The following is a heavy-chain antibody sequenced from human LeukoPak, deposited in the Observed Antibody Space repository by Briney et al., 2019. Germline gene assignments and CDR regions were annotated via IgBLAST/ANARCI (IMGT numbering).Heavy chain of an antibody. CDR3: ARAIYDSSGYYYRDAFDI. J-gene: IGHJ3*02. V-gene: IGHV4-39*07. CDR1: GGSISSSSYY. D-gene: IGHD3-22*01. Sequence: SETRSLTCTVSGGSISSSSYYWGWIRQPPGKGPEWIGSIYYSGSTYYNPSLKSRVTISVDTSKNQFSLKLSSVTAADTAVYYCARAIYDSSGYYYRDAFDIWGQGTMVTVSS. CDR2: IYYSGST.